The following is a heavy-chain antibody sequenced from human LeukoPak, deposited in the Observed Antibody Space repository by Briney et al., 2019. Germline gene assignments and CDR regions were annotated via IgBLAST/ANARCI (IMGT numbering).Heavy chain of an antibody. CDR1: GFTFSNYA. D-gene: IGHD1-1*01. V-gene: IGHV3-23*01. CDR3: GEVQTVNKFDY. J-gene: IGHJ4*01. CDR2: ISNNGVNT. Sequence: GGSLRLSCAASGFTFSNYAMSWVRQAPGKGLGWVSAISNNGVNTYYADSVKGRFTISRDNSKNTLYLQMTSLRHEDTAVYYCGEVQTVNKFDYWGRGTLVTVSS.